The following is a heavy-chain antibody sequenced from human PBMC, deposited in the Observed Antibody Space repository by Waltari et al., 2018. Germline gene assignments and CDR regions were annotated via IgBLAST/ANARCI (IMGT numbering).Heavy chain of an antibody. D-gene: IGHD6-6*01. J-gene: IGHJ4*02. CDR3: AKAVMWGSSYYFGY. V-gene: IGHV3-30*18. Sequence: PGKGLEWVADISYDGSDKYYADSVKGRFTIFRDNSKNTLYLQMNSLRAEDTAMYYCAKAVMWGSSYYFGYWGQGTLVTVSS. CDR2: ISYDGSDK.